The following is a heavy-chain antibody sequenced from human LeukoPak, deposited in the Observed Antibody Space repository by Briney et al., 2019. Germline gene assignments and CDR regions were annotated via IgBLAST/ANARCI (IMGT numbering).Heavy chain of an antibody. Sequence: GGSLRLSCAASGFTFDDYAMHWVRQAPGKGLEWVSGITWNSGSLGYADSVKGRFTISRDNAKNSLYLQMNSLRPEDTALYYCVQEGLMGGTRGDYYYYGLDVWGQGTTVTVSS. V-gene: IGHV3-9*01. CDR1: GFTFDDYA. CDR2: ITWNSGSL. D-gene: IGHD1-26*01. J-gene: IGHJ6*02. CDR3: VQEGLMGGTRGDYYYYGLDV.